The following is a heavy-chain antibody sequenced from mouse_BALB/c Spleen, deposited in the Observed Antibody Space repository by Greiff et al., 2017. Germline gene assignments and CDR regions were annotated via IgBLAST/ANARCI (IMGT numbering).Heavy chain of an antibody. CDR1: GFTFSSYG. CDR3: ARGQYYYGSSNYIDY. CDR2: INSNGGST. J-gene: IGHJ2*01. D-gene: IGHD1-1*01. Sequence: EVKLVESGGGLVQPGGSLKLSCAASGFTFSSYGMSWVRQTPDKRLELVATINSNGGSTYYPDSVKGRFTISRDNAKNTLYLQMSSLKSEDTAMYYCARGQYYYGSSNYIDYWGQGTTLTVSS. V-gene: IGHV5-6-3*01.